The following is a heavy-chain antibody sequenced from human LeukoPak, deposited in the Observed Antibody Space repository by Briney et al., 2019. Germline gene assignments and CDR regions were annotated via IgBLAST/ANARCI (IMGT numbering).Heavy chain of an antibody. CDR1: GFTFSSYW. J-gene: IGHJ4*02. CDR2: IKQDGSEK. V-gene: IGHV3-7*01. D-gene: IGHD3-3*01. CDR3: ARNFGVVRPYVDY. Sequence: GGCLRLSCAASGFTFSSYWMSWVRQAPGKGLEWVANIKQDGSEKYYVDSVKGRFTISRDNAKNSLYLQMNSLRAEDTAVYYCARNFGVVRPYVDYWGQGTLVTVSS.